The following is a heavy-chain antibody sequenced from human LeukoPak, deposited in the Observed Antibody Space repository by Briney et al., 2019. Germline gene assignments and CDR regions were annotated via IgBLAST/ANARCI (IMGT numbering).Heavy chain of an antibody. CDR1: GGSISSGGYS. Sequence: PSETLSLTCAVSGGSISSGGYSWSWIRQPPGKGLEWIGYIYHSGSTYYNPSLKSRVTISVDSSKNQFSLKLSSVTAADSAVYYCASRYSDLWGRGTLVTVSS. V-gene: IGHV4-30-2*01. CDR3: ASRYSDL. J-gene: IGHJ2*01. CDR2: IYHSGST.